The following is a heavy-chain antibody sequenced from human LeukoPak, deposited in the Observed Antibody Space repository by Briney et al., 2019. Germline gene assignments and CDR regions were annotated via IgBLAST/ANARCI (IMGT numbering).Heavy chain of an antibody. V-gene: IGHV3-33*01. Sequence: GTSVRLSCAASGFIFSRYGMHWVRQSPGKGLEWVTFILYDGSIREYADSVKGRCTISRDDSKSTLYLQMNSLRVEDTAVYYCVRDDGLAGTPFDYWGQGALVTVTS. CDR1: GFIFSRYG. D-gene: IGHD6-19*01. CDR3: VRDDGLAGTPFDY. J-gene: IGHJ4*02. CDR2: ILYDGSIR.